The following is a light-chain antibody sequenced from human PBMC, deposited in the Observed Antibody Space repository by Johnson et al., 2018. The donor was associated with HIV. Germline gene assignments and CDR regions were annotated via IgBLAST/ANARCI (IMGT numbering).Light chain of an antibody. CDR1: SSNIGNNY. Sequence: QSVLTQPPSVSAAPGQKVTISCSGSSSNIGNNYVSWYQQLPGTAPKLLIYDNNKRPSGIPDRFSGSKYGTSATLGITGLQTGDEADYYCGTWDSSLSVPYVFGTGTKVTVL. CDR3: GTWDSSLSVPYV. J-gene: IGLJ1*01. V-gene: IGLV1-51*01. CDR2: DNN.